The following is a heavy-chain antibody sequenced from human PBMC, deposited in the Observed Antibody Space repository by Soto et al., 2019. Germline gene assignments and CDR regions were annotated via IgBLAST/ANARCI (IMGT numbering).Heavy chain of an antibody. Sequence: SGPTLVNPTQTLTLTCTFSAFSLSTGGVGVGWIRQPPGKALEWLALIYWDDDKRYSPFLKSRLTITKDTSKNQVVLTMTNMDPVDTATYYCAHSVVAGLGYYFDYWGQGTLVTVSS. J-gene: IGHJ4*02. V-gene: IGHV2-5*02. CDR2: IYWDDDK. CDR1: AFSLSTGGVG. D-gene: IGHD6-19*01. CDR3: AHSVVAGLGYYFDY.